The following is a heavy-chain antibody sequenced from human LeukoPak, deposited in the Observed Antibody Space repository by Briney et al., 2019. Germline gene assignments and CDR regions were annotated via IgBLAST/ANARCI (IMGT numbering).Heavy chain of an antibody. CDR3: ARGNADVDTAMVTGWFDP. V-gene: IGHV1-2*02. CDR2: INPNTGGT. CDR1: GYTFTGYY. D-gene: IGHD5-18*01. J-gene: IGHJ5*02. Sequence: ASVKVSCKASGYTFTGYYIHWVRQAPGQGLEWMGWINPNTGGTKFAQKFQGRVTMTRDTSISTAYMELRGLRADDTAVYYCARGNADVDTAMVTGWFDPWGQGTLVTVSS.